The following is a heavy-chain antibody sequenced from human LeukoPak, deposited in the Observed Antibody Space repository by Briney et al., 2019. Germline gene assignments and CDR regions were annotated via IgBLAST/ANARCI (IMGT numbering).Heavy chain of an antibody. CDR1: GFTVSRNY. J-gene: IGHJ5*02. Sequence: GGSLRLSCAASGFTVSRNYMSWVRQAPGKGLEWVSVIYSGGDTYYADSVKGRFTISRDNSKNTLYLQMNGLRAEDTAVYYCVRYYYDSTRGFDPWGQGTLVTVSS. D-gene: IGHD3-22*01. CDR2: IYSGGDT. CDR3: VRYYYDSTRGFDP. V-gene: IGHV3-66*01.